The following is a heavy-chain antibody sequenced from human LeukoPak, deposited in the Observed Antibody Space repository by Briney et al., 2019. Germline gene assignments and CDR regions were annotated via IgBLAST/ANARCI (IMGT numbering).Heavy chain of an antibody. V-gene: IGHV4-61*02. D-gene: IGHD2-15*01. Sequence: SETLSLTCTVSGDSISSGSYYWSWIRQPAGKGLEWLGRIYGSGRTNYNLSLKSRVTRSVATSKNQFCLRLRAVTAGDRAVYYCATDLGGGYSSDSWFDPWGQGTLVTISS. CDR1: GDSISSGSYY. CDR2: IYGSGRT. J-gene: IGHJ5*02. CDR3: ATDLGGGYSSDSWFDP.